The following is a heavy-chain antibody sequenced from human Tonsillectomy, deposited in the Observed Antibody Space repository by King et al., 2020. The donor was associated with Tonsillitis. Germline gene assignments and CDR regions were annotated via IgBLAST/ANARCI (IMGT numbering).Heavy chain of an antibody. CDR1: GFSLSNARMG. J-gene: IGHJ5*02. D-gene: IGHD3-10*01. CDR3: ARTITHYSGLFDP. V-gene: IGHV2-26*01. CDR2: IFSNDEQ. Sequence: TLKESGPVLVKTTETLTLTCTVSGFSLSNARMGVSWIRQTPGKTLEWLAHIFSNDEQSHSTSLKSRLTISQDTSKSQVVLTMTNMDPVDTATYYCARTITHYSGLFDPWGQGTLVTVSS.